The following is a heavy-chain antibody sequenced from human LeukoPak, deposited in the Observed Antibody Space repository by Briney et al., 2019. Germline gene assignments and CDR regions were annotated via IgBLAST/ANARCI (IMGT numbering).Heavy chain of an antibody. CDR1: GGSISGDH. V-gene: IGHV4-59*08. Sequence: PSETLSLTCTVSGGSISGDHWNWIRQPPGKGLEWIGYIYYSGSTNYNPSLKSRVAISIDTSKNQFSLKLTSVTAAGTAVYYCARRNDFGIWGQGTMVTVSS. CDR3: ARRNDFGI. CDR2: IYYSGST. J-gene: IGHJ3*02.